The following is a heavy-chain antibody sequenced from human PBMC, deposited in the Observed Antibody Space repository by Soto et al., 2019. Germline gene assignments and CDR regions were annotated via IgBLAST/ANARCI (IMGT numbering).Heavy chain of an antibody. CDR1: GFTISECR. CDR2: ITIRTGNV. V-gene: IGHV3-48*04. CDR3: AREEGYCGGGYCFRSAFDL. D-gene: IGHD2-15*01. Sequence: GGFLRLSCEASGFTISECRMNWVRQAPGKGLEWLAYITIRTGNVLYADSVKGRFTISRDNAKNSVYLQMNSLRAEDTAVYYCAREEGYCGGGYCFRSAFDLWGQGTVVTVSS. J-gene: IGHJ3*01.